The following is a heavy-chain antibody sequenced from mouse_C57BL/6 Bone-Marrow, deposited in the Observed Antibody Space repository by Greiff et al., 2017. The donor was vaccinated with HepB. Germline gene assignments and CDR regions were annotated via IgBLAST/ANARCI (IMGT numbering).Heavy chain of an antibody. CDR2: IDPSDSYT. V-gene: IGHV1-69*01. J-gene: IGHJ4*01. Sequence: QVQLQQPGAELVMPGASVKLSCKASGYTFTSYWMHWVKQRPGQGLEWIGEIDPSDSYTNYNQKFKGKSTLTVDKSSSTAYMQLSSLTSEDSAVYYCARERPFTTVVAPYAMDYWGQGTSDTVSS. CDR1: GYTFTSYW. CDR3: ARERPFTTVVAPYAMDY. D-gene: IGHD1-1*01.